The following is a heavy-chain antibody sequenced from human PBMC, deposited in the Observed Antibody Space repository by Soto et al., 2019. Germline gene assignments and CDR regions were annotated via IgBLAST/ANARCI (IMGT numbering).Heavy chain of an antibody. J-gene: IGHJ6*02. CDR1: GFSFSNYN. CDR3: AKGLRPDYYYYYGMDV. V-gene: IGHV3-48*04. D-gene: IGHD3-16*01. Sequence: GGSLRLSCAASGFSFSNYNMNWVRQAPGKGLEWVSYISSIGSTIYYADSVKGRFTISRDNAKNSLYLQMNSLRVEDTALYYCAKGLRPDYYYYYGMDVWGQGTTVTVSS. CDR2: ISSIGSTI.